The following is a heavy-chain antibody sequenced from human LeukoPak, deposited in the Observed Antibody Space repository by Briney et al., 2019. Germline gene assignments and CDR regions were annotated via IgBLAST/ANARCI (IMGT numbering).Heavy chain of an antibody. V-gene: IGHV3-23*01. D-gene: IGHD4-17*01. CDR2: ISGSGGST. CDR1: GFTFSSYA. CDR3: ATLMTTVTTGDY. Sequence: GGSLRLSCAASGFTFSSYAMSWFRQAPGKGLEWVSAISGSGGSTYYADSVKGRFTISRDNSKNTLYLQMNSLRAEDTAVYYCATLMTTVTTGDYWGQGTLVTVSS. J-gene: IGHJ4*02.